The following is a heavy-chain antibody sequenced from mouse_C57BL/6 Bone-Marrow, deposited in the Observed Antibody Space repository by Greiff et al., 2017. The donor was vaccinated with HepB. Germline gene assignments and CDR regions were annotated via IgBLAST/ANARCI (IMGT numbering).Heavy chain of an antibody. V-gene: IGHV1-72*01. CDR2: IDPNSGGT. Sequence: QVHVKQPGAELVKPGASVKLSCKASGYTFTSYWMHWVKQRPGRGLEWIGRIDPNSGGTKYNEKFKSKATLTVDKPSSTAYMQLSSLTSEDSAVYYCARGPHYYGSKDWYFDVWGTGTTVTVSS. CDR1: GYTFTSYW. J-gene: IGHJ1*03. CDR3: ARGPHYYGSKDWYFDV. D-gene: IGHD1-1*01.